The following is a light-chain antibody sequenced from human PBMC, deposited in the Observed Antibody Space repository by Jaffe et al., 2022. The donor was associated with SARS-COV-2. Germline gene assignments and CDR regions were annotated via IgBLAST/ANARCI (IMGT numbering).Light chain of an antibody. CDR2: RDY. CDR1: NIGFKN. CDR3: QVWDSNTGI. J-gene: IGLJ2*01. Sequence: SYELTQPLSVSVALGQTARITCGANGGNNIGFKNVHWYQQKPGQAPVLLIYRDYNLPSGIPERFSGSNSGNTATLTISRAEAGDEAVYYCQVWDSNTGIFGGGTTLTVL. V-gene: IGLV3-9*01.